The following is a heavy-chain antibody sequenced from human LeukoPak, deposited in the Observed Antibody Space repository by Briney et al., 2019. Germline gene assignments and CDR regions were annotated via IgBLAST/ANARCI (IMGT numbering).Heavy chain of an antibody. J-gene: IGHJ4*02. Sequence: GGSLRLSCAASGFTFSDYYMSWIRQAPGKGLEWVSYISSSGSTIYYADSVKGRFTISRDNAKNSLYLQMNSLRAEDTAVYYCASGNMVRGVIITAFGYWGQGTLVTVSS. CDR1: GFTFSDYY. CDR3: ASGNMVRGVIITAFGY. V-gene: IGHV3-11*01. D-gene: IGHD3-10*01. CDR2: ISSSGSTI.